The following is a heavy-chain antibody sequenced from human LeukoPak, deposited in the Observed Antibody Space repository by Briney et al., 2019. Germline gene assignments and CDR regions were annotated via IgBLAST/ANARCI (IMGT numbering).Heavy chain of an antibody. CDR2: INQDGSEK. Sequence: PGGSLRLSCIGYGFTFRSYWMSWVRQAPGKGLEWVAHINQDGSEKYYVDSVKGRFTISRDNDKNSLYLQMNSLRAKDTAVYYCARGPFVVIAYWGQGTPVTVSS. V-gene: IGHV3-7*01. CDR3: ARGPFVVIAY. D-gene: IGHD2-21*01. J-gene: IGHJ4*02. CDR1: GFTFRSYW.